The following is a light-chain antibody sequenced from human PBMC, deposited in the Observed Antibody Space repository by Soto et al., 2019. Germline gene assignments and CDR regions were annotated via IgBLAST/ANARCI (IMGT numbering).Light chain of an antibody. CDR2: GAS. J-gene: IGKJ4*01. V-gene: IGKV3-20*01. Sequence: EIVLTQSPGTLSLSPGERATLSCRASQSVSSRSLAWYQQKPGQAPRLLIYGASNRATGIPDRFSGSGSGTDFPLTISRLEPEDFAMYYCQQFGTSRLTFGGGTKVEIK. CDR1: QSVSSRS. CDR3: QQFGTSRLT.